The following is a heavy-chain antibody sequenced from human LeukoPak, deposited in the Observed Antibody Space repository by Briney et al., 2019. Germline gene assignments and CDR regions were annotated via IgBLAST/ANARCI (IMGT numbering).Heavy chain of an antibody. CDR1: GFSLSNYG. J-gene: IGHJ4*02. D-gene: IGHD6-13*01. Sequence: GSLRLSCAASGFSLSNYGMNWVRQAPGKGLEWIGSIYYSGSTYYNPSLKSRVTISVDTSKNQFSLKLSSVTAADTAVYYCASSYSSSWHPLDYWGQGTLVTVSP. CDR2: IYYSGST. V-gene: IGHV4-39*01. CDR3: ASSYSSSWHPLDY.